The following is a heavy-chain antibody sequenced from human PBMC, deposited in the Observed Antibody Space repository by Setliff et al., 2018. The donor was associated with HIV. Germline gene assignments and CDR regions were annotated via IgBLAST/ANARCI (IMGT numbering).Heavy chain of an antibody. CDR2: ISCDGSDQ. V-gene: IGHV3-30*03. Sequence: PGGSLRLSCAASGFTFSSYGMHWVRQAPGKGLEWVAVISCDGSDQHLADSVKDRFTISRDNAKNSLYLQMNSLRVEDTAVYYCVRTGLGLREVLSPGVWGTGTTVTVSS. J-gene: IGHJ6*04. D-gene: IGHD3-10*01. CDR3: VRTGLGLREVLSPGV. CDR1: GFTFSSYG.